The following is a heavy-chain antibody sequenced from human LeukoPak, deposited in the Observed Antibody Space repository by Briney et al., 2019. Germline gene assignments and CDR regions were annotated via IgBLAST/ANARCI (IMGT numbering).Heavy chain of an antibody. V-gene: IGHV4-39*01. CDR3: ARLGSTPHLNYYYYYGMDV. CDR1: GGSISSSSYY. J-gene: IGHJ6*02. D-gene: IGHD1-1*01. CDR2: IYYSGST. Sequence: PSETLSLTCTVSGGSISSSSYYWGWIRQPPGKGLEWIGSIYYSGSTYYNPSLKSRVTISVDTSKNQFSLKLSSVTAADTAVYYCARLGSTPHLNYYYYYGMDVWGQGTTVTVSS.